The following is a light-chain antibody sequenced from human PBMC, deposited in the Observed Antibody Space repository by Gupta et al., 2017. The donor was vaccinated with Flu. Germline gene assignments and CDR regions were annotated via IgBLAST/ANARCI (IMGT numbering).Light chain of an antibody. J-gene: IGLJ3*02. CDR3: QVWDSSSDHAGV. CDR1: NIGSKR. V-gene: IGLV3-21*02. CDR2: DDS. Sequence: SYVLTQPPSVSVAPGQTARIPCGGNNIGSKRVHWYQQKPGQAPVLVVYDDSDRPSGSPERFSGSDSGNTATLTISRVEAGDEADYYCQVWDSSSDHAGVFGGGTKLTVL.